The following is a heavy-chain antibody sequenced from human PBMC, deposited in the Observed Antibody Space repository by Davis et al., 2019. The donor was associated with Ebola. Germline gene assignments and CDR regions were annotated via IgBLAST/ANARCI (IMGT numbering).Heavy chain of an antibody. Sequence: PSETLSLTCAVYGGSFSGYYWSWIRQPPGKGLEWIGYIYYSGSTNYNPSLKSRVTMSVDTSKNQFSLKLSSVTAADTAVYYCARVGYYDSSGGAFDIWGQGTMVTVSS. D-gene: IGHD3-22*01. CDR1: GGSFSGYY. CDR3: ARVGYYDSSGGAFDI. V-gene: IGHV4-59*12. J-gene: IGHJ3*02. CDR2: IYYSGST.